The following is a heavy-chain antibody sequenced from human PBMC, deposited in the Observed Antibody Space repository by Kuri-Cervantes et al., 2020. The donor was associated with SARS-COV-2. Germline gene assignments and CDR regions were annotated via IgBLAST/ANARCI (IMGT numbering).Heavy chain of an antibody. D-gene: IGHD3-3*01. V-gene: IGHV4-59*08. CDR2: IYYSGST. J-gene: IGHJ4*02. CDR1: GGSISSYY. Sequence: GSLRLSCTVSGGSISSYYWSWIRQPPGKGLEWIGYIYYSGSTNYNPSLKSRVTISVDTSKNQFSLKLSSVTAADTAVYYCARGLEWLLHYWGQGTLVTVSS. CDR3: ARGLEWLLHY.